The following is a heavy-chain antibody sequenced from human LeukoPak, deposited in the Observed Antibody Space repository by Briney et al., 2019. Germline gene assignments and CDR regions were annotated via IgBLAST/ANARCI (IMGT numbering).Heavy chain of an antibody. CDR1: GYTFSSYG. CDR3: AGEAPQSNWRGDYFDY. CDR2: INIHNGYT. J-gene: IGHJ4*02. D-gene: IGHD1-1*01. V-gene: IGHV1-18*01. Sequence: ASVKVSCKASGYTFSSYGISWVRQALGQGLEWMGWINIHNGYTIYGQKIQGRVTMTADKSTNTAHMDLRSLRSDDTAVYYCAGEAPQSNWRGDYFDYWGQGTQVTVSS.